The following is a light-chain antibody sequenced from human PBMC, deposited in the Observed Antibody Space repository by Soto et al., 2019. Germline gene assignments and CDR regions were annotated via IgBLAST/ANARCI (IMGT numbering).Light chain of an antibody. CDR1: QSISSN. V-gene: IGKV1-39*01. CDR2: AAS. CDR3: QQSYSTPLT. Sequence: MTQSPATLSVTHGERAILSCRASQSISSNLNWYQQKPGKAPKVLIYAASSLQSGVPSRFSGSGSGTDFTLTISSLQPEDFATYYCQQSYSTPLTFGGGTKVDI. J-gene: IGKJ4*01.